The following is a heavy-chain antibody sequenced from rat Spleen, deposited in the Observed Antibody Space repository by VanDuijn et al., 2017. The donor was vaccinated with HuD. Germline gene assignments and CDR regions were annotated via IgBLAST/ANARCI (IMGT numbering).Heavy chain of an antibody. V-gene: IGHV10-5*01. CDR3: TATGRDIWLAY. Sequence: VQLVESGGGLVQPKESLKISCAASGFTFSNAAMYWVRQAPGKGLEWVARIRTKPNNYATYYADSVKGRFTISRDDSKSMVHLQMDNLKTEDTAIYYCTATGRDIWLAYWGQGTLVTVSS. CDR2: IRTKPNNYAT. CDR1: GFTFSNAA. D-gene: IGHD1-11*01. J-gene: IGHJ3*01.